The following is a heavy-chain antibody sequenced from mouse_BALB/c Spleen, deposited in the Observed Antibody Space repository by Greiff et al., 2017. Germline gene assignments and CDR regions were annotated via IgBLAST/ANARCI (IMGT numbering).Heavy chain of an antibody. CDR2: ISYSGST. CDR1: GDSITSGY. CDR3: ARYYGSREDWYFDV. D-gene: IGHD1-1*01. Sequence: EVKLQESGPSLVKPSQTLSLTCSVTGDSITSGYWNWIRKFPGNKLEYMGYISYSGSTYYNPSLKSRISITRDTSKNQYYLQLNSGTTEDTATYYCARYYGSREDWYFDVWGAGTTVTVSS. J-gene: IGHJ1*01. V-gene: IGHV3-8*02.